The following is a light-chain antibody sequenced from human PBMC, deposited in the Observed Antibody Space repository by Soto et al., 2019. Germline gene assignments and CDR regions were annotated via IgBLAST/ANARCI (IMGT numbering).Light chain of an antibody. CDR2: WES. V-gene: IGKV4-1*01. Sequence: DIVMPQSPASPALSLAHRPTINSHSTQSIVYISNNKSYLTWYQQKPGQPPKLLIYWESTRESGVADLLSGSGAGAELTLTISSLQAEDVAVYYCQQHYGTPRTFGRGTKVDIK. J-gene: IGKJ1*01. CDR3: QQHYGTPRT. CDR1: QSIVYISNNKSY.